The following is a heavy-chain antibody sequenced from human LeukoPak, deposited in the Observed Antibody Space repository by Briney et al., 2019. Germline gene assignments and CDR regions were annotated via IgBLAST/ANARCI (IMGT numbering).Heavy chain of an antibody. CDR3: ARGRWIAPDERYYFDY. CDR2: IIPIFGTV. V-gene: IGHV1-69*06. J-gene: IGHJ4*02. CDR1: GGTFTSYA. Sequence: EASVKVSCKASGGTFTSYAISWVRQAPGQGLEWMGGIIPIFGTVNYAQKFQGRVTIIADKSTSTAYMELSSLRSEDTAVYYCARGRWIAPDERYYFDYWGQGTLVTVSS. D-gene: IGHD5-12*01.